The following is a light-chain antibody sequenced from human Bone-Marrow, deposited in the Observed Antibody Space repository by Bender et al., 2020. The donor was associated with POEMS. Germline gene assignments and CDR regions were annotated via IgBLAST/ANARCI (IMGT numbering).Light chain of an antibody. CDR1: SSNTGSGYD. J-gene: IGLJ2*01. Sequence: QSVLTQPPSVSGAPGQRVTISCTGSSSNTGSGYDINWYQHLPGTAPKLLIYGYNNRPSGVPDRFSGSKSGTSASLAITGLQAEDEGDYYCQSYDTSLGGSRVFGGGTKLTVL. CDR3: QSYDTSLGGSRV. V-gene: IGLV1-40*01. CDR2: GYN.